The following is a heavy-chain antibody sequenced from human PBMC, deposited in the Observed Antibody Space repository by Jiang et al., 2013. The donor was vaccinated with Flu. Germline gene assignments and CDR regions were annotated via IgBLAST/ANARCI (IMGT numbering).Heavy chain of an antibody. CDR1: GFTFSDYY. J-gene: IGHJ4*02. CDR2: ISSSGSYT. CDR3: ARRYCSGGSCYPMTFDY. V-gene: IGHV3-11*06. D-gene: IGHD2-15*01. Sequence: TSGFTFSDYYMNWIRQAPGKGLEWVSYISSSGSYTNYADSVKGRFTISRDNAKNSLYLLMNSLRAEDTAVYYCARRYCSGGSCYPMTFDYWGQGTLVTVSS.